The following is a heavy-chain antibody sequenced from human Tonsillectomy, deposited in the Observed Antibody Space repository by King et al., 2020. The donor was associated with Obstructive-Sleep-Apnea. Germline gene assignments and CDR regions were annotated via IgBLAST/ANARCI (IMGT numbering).Heavy chain of an antibody. CDR3: ARANTYYYDSSGYFPFDY. J-gene: IGHJ4*02. CDR1: GGTFSSYA. V-gene: IGHV1-69*09. Sequence: VQLVQSGAEVKKPGSSVKVSCKASGGTFSSYAISWVRQAPGQGLEWMGGIIPILGIANYAQKFQGRVTITADKSTSTAYMELSSLRSEDTAVYYCARANTYYYDSSGYFPFDYWGQGTLVTVSS. D-gene: IGHD3-22*01. CDR2: IIPILGIA.